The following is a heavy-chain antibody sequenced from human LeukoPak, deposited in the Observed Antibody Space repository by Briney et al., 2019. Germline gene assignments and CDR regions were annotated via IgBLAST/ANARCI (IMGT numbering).Heavy chain of an antibody. Sequence: GGSLRLSCAASGFTFSSYEMNWVRQAPGKGLEWVSYISSSGSKIYYADSVKGRFTISGDNAKNSLYLQMNSLRAEDTAVYYCARDRARVTGSGYYDYWGQGTLVTVSS. V-gene: IGHV3-48*03. J-gene: IGHJ4*02. CDR3: ARDRARVTGSGYYDY. CDR2: ISSSGSKI. D-gene: IGHD3-22*01. CDR1: GFTFSSYE.